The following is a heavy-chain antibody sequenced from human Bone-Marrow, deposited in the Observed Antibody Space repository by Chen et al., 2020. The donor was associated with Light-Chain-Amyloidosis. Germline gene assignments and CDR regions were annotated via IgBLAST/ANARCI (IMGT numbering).Heavy chain of an antibody. Sequence: QLQESGPGLVEPSKTLSLTCTVSGVSSITSREYYWGWMRQTPGKGLEWVSYVSAGGGNTYYADSVKCRVTISRDNYKNTLYLEMNSLRAEYTATYYCAKDSRGGGSTIFGAVLGGGFDHWGQGVLVIVSS. CDR1: GVSSITSREYY. D-gene: IGHD3-3*01. CDR3: AKDSRGGGSTIFGAVLGGGFDH. CDR2: VSAGGGNT. J-gene: IGHJ4*02. V-gene: IGHV3-23*01.